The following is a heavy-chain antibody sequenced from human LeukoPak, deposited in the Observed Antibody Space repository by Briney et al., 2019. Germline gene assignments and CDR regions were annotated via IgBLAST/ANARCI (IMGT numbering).Heavy chain of an antibody. Sequence: PSETLSLTCTVSGGSISSGSYYWSWIRQPAGKGLEWIGRIYTSGSTNYNPSLKSRVTISVDTSKNQFSLKLSSVTAADTAVYYCAREWDFDWLGYYGMDVWGQGITVTVSS. J-gene: IGHJ6*02. CDR2: IYTSGST. D-gene: IGHD3-9*01. CDR3: AREWDFDWLGYYGMDV. V-gene: IGHV4-61*02. CDR1: GGSISSGSYY.